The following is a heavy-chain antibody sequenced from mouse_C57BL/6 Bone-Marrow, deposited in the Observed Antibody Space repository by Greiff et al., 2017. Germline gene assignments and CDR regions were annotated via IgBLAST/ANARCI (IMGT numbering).Heavy chain of an antibody. CDR3: ARHPTVVPFDY. Sequence: EVMLVESGGDLVKPGGSLKLSCAASAFTFSRYGMSWVRQTPDKRLEWVATISSGGSYTYYPDSVKGRFTISRDNAKNTLYLQMSSLKSEDTAMYYCARHPTVVPFDYWGQGTTLTVSS. V-gene: IGHV5-6*01. CDR1: AFTFSRYG. D-gene: IGHD1-1*01. J-gene: IGHJ2*01. CDR2: ISSGGSYT.